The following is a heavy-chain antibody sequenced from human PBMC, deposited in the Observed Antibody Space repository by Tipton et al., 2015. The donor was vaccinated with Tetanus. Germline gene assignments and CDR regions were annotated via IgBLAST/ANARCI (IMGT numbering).Heavy chain of an antibody. J-gene: IGHJ4*02. CDR3: ARGSGWADF. D-gene: IGHD6-19*01. CDR1: GVSISTTNY. Sequence: TLSLTCSVSGVSISTTNYWTWVRQPPGKGLEWIGEISPSGNTNYNPSLKSRVTISADTSRNQFSLTLSSVTAADTAVYYCARGSGWADFWGQGTQVTVSS. CDR2: ISPSGNT. V-gene: IGHV4-4*02.